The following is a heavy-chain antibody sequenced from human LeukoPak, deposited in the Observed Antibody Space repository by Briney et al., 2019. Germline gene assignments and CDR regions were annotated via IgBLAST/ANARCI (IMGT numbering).Heavy chain of an antibody. J-gene: IGHJ4*02. D-gene: IGHD2-2*01. CDR3: ARGRGGGYCSSTSCRVYFDY. Sequence: SETLSRTCAVYGGSFSGYYWSWIRQPPGKGLEWIGEINHSGSTNYNPSLKSRVTISVDTSKNQFSLKLSSVTAADTAVYYCARGRGGGYCSSTSCRVYFDYWGQGTLVTVSS. V-gene: IGHV4-34*01. CDR2: INHSGST. CDR1: GGSFSGYY.